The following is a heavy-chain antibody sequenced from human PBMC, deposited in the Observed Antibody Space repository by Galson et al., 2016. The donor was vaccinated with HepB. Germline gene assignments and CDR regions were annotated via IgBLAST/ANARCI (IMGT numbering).Heavy chain of an antibody. D-gene: IGHD6-13*01. CDR1: GYIFTSLD. J-gene: IGHJ4*02. CDR3: TKINGHQLAGASDF. Sequence: SVKVSCKASGYIFTSLDIHWVRQAPGQGLEWVGWMNPKTGNTGYAQKFQGRVTLTRDTYTNTAYMELTGLTSEDTALYFRTKINGHQLAGASDFWGRGTQVTVSS. V-gene: IGHV1-8*01. CDR2: MNPKTGNT.